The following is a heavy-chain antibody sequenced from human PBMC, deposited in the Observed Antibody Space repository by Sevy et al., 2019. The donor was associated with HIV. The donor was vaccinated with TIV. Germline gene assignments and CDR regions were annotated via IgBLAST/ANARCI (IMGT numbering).Heavy chain of an antibody. J-gene: IGHJ6*02. Sequence: GGSLRLSCAASGFTVSSYWMSWVRQAPGKGLEWVANIKQDGSEKYYVDSVKGRFTISRDNAKNSLYLQMNSLRAEDTDVYYCASDPTDQTEFLYYYGMDVWGQGTTVTVSS. CDR3: ASDPTDQTEFLYYYGMDV. V-gene: IGHV3-7*03. CDR2: IKQDGSEK. CDR1: GFTVSSYW.